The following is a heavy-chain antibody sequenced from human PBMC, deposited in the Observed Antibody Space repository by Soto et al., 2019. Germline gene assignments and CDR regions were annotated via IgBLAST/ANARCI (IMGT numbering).Heavy chain of an antibody. J-gene: IGHJ4*02. Sequence: GGSLRLSCAASGFTFSSYAMHWVRQAPGKGLEWVAVISYDGSNKYYADSVKGRFTISRDNSKNTLYLQMNSLRAEDTAVYYCARPEGGVATIKLRKSPFDYWGQGTLVTVSS. V-gene: IGHV3-30-3*01. CDR3: ARPEGGVATIKLRKSPFDY. D-gene: IGHD5-12*01. CDR2: ISYDGSNK. CDR1: GFTFSSYA.